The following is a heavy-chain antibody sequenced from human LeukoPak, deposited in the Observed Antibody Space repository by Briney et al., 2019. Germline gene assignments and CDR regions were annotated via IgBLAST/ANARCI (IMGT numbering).Heavy chain of an antibody. CDR1: GFTFSNYG. CDR2: IWFDGSKK. V-gene: IGHV3-33*01. J-gene: IGHJ4*02. Sequence: PGGSLRLSCAASGFTFSNYGMHWVRQAPGKGLEWVAVIWFDGSKKYHADSVKGRFTISRDNSKNTLYLQMNSLRAEDTAVYYCARAQGYDGSDYYYGFFDYWGQGTLVTVSS. CDR3: ARAQGYDGSDYYYGFFDY. D-gene: IGHD3-22*01.